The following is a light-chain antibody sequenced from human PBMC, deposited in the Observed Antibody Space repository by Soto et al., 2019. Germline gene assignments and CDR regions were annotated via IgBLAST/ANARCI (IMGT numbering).Light chain of an antibody. CDR1: RSFSSSY. J-gene: IGKJ1*01. Sequence: EFVLTQSPGTLSLSPGDRATLCCRASRSFSSSYLAWYQQKPGQAPRLLIYGASTRATGIPARFSGSGSGTEFTLTISSLQSEDFAVYYCQQYNNWPRWTFGQGTKVDI. V-gene: IGKV3-15*01. CDR2: GAS. CDR3: QQYNNWPRWT.